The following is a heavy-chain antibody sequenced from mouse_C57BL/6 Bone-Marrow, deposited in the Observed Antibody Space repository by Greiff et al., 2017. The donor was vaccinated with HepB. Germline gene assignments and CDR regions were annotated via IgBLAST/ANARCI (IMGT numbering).Heavy chain of an antibody. CDR1: GFNIKDYY. CDR2: IDPEDGET. CDR3: ASPITTVVATNWYFDV. V-gene: IGHV14-2*01. Sequence: EVQLQQSGAELVKPGASVKLSCTASGFNIKDYYMHWVKQRTEQGLEWIGRIDPEDGETKYAPKFQGKATITADTSSNTAYLQRSSLTSEDTAVYYCASPITTVVATNWYFDVWGTGTTVTVSS. D-gene: IGHD1-1*01. J-gene: IGHJ1*03.